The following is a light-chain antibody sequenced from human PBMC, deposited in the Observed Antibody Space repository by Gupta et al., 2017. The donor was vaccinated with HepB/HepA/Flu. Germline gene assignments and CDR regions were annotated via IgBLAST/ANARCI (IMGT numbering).Light chain of an antibody. CDR3: AAWDDSLNGNYV. Sequence: QPVLTQPPSASGPPGQRVPISCSGSSFNIGNNAVNWYQQLPGTAPKLLIHSNNQRPSGVPDRFSGSKSGTSAALAISGLQSEDEADYYCAAWDDSLNGNYVFGTGTKVTVL. V-gene: IGLV1-44*01. CDR1: SFNIGNNA. J-gene: IGLJ1*01. CDR2: SNN.